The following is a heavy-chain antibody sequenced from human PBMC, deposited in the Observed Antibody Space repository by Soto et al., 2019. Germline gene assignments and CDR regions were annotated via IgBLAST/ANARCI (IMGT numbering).Heavy chain of an antibody. D-gene: IGHD2-15*01. J-gene: IGHJ3*02. Sequence: EVQLLESGGGLVQPGGSLRLSCAASGFTFSSYAMSWVRQAPGKGLEWVSAISGSGGSTYYADSVKGRFTISRDNSKNTLSLQMNSLRAEDTAVYYCARDRDEDGGTSDAFDMWGQGTMVTVSS. V-gene: IGHV3-23*01. CDR3: ARDRDEDGGTSDAFDM. CDR1: GFTFSSYA. CDR2: ISGSGGST.